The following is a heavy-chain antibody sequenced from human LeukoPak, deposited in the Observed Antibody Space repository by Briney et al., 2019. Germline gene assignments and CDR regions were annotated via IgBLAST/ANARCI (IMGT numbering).Heavy chain of an antibody. D-gene: IGHD1-7*01. V-gene: IGHV1-18*01. Sequence: ASVKVSCKVSGYTFTGFGINWVQQAPGQGLEWMGWIGGYNDNTHYAKKFQGRVTLTTDTLTSTAYMELRSLRSDDTAVYYCARDGTSTADYCGHGTLVTVSS. CDR3: ARDGTSTADY. J-gene: IGHJ4*01. CDR2: IGGYNDNT. CDR1: GYTFTGFG.